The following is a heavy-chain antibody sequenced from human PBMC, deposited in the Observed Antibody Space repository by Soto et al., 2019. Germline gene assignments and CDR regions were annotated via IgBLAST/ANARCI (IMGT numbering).Heavy chain of an antibody. Sequence: QITLNESGPTQVKPRQTLTLTCTFSGFSLTTSGVGVGWIRQSPGKAPEWLALLYWDDDTRYSPSLKSRLTITKDTSKNQVGLTMADLDPADTATYYCAHRVLRTVFGLVTTTAIYFDFWGQGTPVAVSS. CDR2: LYWDDDT. CDR3: AHRVLRTVFGLVTTTAIYFDF. CDR1: GFSLTTSGVG. D-gene: IGHD3-3*01. V-gene: IGHV2-5*02. J-gene: IGHJ4*02.